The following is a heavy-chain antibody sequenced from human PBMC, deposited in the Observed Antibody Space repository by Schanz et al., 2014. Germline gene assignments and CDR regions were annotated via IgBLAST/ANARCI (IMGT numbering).Heavy chain of an antibody. CDR1: GFSFSTHW. J-gene: IGHJ4*02. Sequence: EVQLLESGGGLVRPGGSVRLSCGASGFSFSTHWMAWVRQAPGKGLEWVANIGDDGADKYYLDSVRGRFTISRDNGKKSMYLQMNSLRAEDTAVYYCARSRGFDSIFDFWGQGTLVTVSS. V-gene: IGHV3-7*01. D-gene: IGHD5-12*01. CDR2: IGDDGADK. CDR3: ARSRGFDSIFDF.